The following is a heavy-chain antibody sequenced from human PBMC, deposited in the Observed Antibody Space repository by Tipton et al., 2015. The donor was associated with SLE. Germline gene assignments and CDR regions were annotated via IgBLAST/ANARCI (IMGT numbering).Heavy chain of an antibody. CDR1: GGSISSGGYY. CDR2: IYYSGST. V-gene: IGHV4-31*03. CDR3: ARDRGLGGFDY. Sequence: TLSLTCTVSGGSISSGGYYWSWIRQHPGKGLEWIGYIYYSGSTYYNPSLKSRVTISVVTSKNQFSLKRSSVTAADTAVYYCARDRGLGGFDYWGQGTLVTVSS. D-gene: IGHD3-16*01. J-gene: IGHJ4*02.